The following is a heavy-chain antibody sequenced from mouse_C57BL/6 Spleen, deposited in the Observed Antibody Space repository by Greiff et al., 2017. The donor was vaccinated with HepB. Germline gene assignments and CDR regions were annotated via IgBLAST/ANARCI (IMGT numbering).Heavy chain of an antibody. D-gene: IGHD1-1*01. CDR2: INPNNGGT. V-gene: IGHV1-22*01. Sequence: DVKLQESGPELVKPGASVKMSCKASGYTFTDYNMHWVKQSHGKSLEWIGYINPNNGGTSYNQKFKGKATLTVNKSSSTAYMELRSLTSEDSAVYYCARRGTTVDYFDYWGQGTTLTVSS. CDR1: GYTFTDYN. CDR3: ARRGTTVDYFDY. J-gene: IGHJ2*01.